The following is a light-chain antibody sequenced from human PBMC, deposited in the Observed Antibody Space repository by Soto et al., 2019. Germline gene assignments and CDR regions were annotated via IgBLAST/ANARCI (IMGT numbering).Light chain of an antibody. Sequence: QSVLTQPPSASGSPGQSVTISCTGTSSDVGGYNYVSWYQQHPGKAPKLMIYEVSKRTSGVPDRFAGSKSGNTASLTVSGLQAEYEADDYCSSYAGSNNVVFGGGTKPTVL. V-gene: IGLV2-8*01. CDR2: EVS. J-gene: IGLJ2*01. CDR1: SSDVGGYNY. CDR3: SSYAGSNNVV.